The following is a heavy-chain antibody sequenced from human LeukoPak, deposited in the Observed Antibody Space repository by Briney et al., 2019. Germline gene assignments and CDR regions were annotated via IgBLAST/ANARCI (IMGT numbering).Heavy chain of an antibody. CDR3: ARTRSQQYSSGWYYFDC. CDR2: ISYDGSNK. Sequence: PGRSLRLSCAPSGFTFSSYAMHWVRQAPDEGLEWVAVISYDGSNKYYADSVKGRFTISRDNSKNTLYLQMNSLRAEDTAVYYCARTRSQQYSSGWYYFDCWGQGTLVTVSS. CDR1: GFTFSSYA. V-gene: IGHV3-30*04. J-gene: IGHJ4*02. D-gene: IGHD6-19*01.